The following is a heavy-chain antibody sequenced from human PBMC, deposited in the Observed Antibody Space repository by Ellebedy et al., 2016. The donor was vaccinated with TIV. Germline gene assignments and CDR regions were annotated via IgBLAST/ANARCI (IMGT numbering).Heavy chain of an antibody. CDR2: IFYSGNT. V-gene: IGHV4-59*01. Sequence: MPSETLSLTCTVSGGSIRSYYWSWIRQPPGKGLEWIGYIFYSGNTNYNPSLKRRVTISVDTSKNQFPLKLSSVTAADTAVYYCARGYKWFGEVYFFDYWGQGTLVTVSS. J-gene: IGHJ4*02. CDR3: ARGYKWFGEVYFFDY. CDR1: GGSIRSYY. D-gene: IGHD3-10*01.